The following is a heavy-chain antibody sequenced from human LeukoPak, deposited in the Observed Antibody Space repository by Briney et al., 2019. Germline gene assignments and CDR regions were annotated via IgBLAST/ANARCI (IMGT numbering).Heavy chain of an antibody. CDR3: ARDNYDSSGSDY. CDR1: GFTFSSYG. J-gene: IGHJ4*02. V-gene: IGHV3-30*03. D-gene: IGHD3-22*01. CDR2: ISYDGSNK. Sequence: GGSLRLSCAASGFTFSSYGMHWVRQAPGKGLEWVAVISYDGSNKYYADSVKGRFTISRDNSKNTLYLQMNSLRAEDTALYYCARDNYDSSGSDYWGQGTLVTVSS.